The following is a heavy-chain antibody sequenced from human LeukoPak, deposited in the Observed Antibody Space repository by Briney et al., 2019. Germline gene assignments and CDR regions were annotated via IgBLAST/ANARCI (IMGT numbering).Heavy chain of an antibody. CDR3: ARDMKVPEYYFDY. V-gene: IGHV1-2*06. J-gene: IGHJ4*02. CDR1: GYTFTGYY. Sequence: GSSVKVSCKASGYTFTGYYMHWVQQAPEQGLEWMGRINPNSGGTNYAQKFQGRVTMTRDTSISTAYMELSRLRSDDTAVYYCARDMKVPEYYFDYWGQGTLVTVSS. CDR2: INPNSGGT. D-gene: IGHD1-1*01.